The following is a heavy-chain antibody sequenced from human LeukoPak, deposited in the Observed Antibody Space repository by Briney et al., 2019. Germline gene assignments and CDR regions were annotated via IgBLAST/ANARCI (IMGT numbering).Heavy chain of an antibody. D-gene: IGHD5-18*01. CDR2: ISNDGSKK. Sequence: GGSLRLSCAASGFTFSSYGMHWVRQAPGKGLEWVAVISNDGSKKYYADSVKGRFTISRDNTKNTLSLQVSSLRAEDTAVYYCAKDRYSYAFEYSDSWGQGTLVTVSS. J-gene: IGHJ4*02. CDR1: GFTFSSYG. CDR3: AKDRYSYAFEYSDS. V-gene: IGHV3-30*18.